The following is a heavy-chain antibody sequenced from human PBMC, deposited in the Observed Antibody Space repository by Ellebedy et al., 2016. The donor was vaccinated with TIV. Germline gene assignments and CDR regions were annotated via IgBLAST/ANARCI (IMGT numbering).Heavy chain of an antibody. J-gene: IGHJ4*02. CDR2: IYHSGST. V-gene: IGHV4-30-2*01. Sequence: SETLSLXXAVSGGSISSGGYSWSWIRQPPGKGLEWIGYIYHSGSTYYNPSLKSRVTISVDTSKNQFSLKLSSVTAADTAVYYCARLRIAVAGTLDYWGQGTLVTVSS. D-gene: IGHD6-19*01. CDR1: GGSISSGGYS. CDR3: ARLRIAVAGTLDY.